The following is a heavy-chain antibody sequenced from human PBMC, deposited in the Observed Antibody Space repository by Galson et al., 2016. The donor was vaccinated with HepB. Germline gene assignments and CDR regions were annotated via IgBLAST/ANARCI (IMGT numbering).Heavy chain of an antibody. Sequence: SLRLSCAASGFTFSSYAMSWVRQAPGKGLEWVSSISASGGRTYYADSVKGRFTISRDNSKNTLYLQMNTLRAEDTAIYYCAKDRWSNGMDVWGQGTTVTVSS. J-gene: IGHJ6*02. CDR1: GFTFSSYA. CDR3: AKDRWSNGMDV. V-gene: IGHV3-23*01. D-gene: IGHD6-13*01. CDR2: ISASGGRT.